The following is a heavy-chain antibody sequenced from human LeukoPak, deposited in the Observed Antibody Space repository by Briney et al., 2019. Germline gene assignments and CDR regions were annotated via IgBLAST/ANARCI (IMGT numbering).Heavy chain of an antibody. CDR2: IGSSGGST. CDR3: AKRRGLELLYYYYMDV. Sequence: GGSLRLSCAASGFTFSSYVMSWVRQAPGKGLEWVSAIGSSGGSTYYADSVKGRFTISRDNSKNTLYLQMNSPRAEDTAVYYCAKRRGLELLYYYYMDVWGKGTTVTVSS. V-gene: IGHV3-23*01. D-gene: IGHD1-7*01. J-gene: IGHJ6*03. CDR1: GFTFSSYV.